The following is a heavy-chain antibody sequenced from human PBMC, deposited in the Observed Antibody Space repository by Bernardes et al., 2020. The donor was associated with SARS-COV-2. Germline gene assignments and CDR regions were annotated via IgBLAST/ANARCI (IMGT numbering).Heavy chain of an antibody. J-gene: IGHJ5*02. CDR3: VRDLDRYDS. CDR1: GFTFSNYI. CDR2: INIDGSST. D-gene: IGHD3-16*01. V-gene: IGHV3-74*03. Sequence: GGSRRLSCATSGFTFSNYIMHWVRQAPGKGLVWVSRINIDGSSTTYADSVKGRFTISRDNAKSTLYLQMNSLRAEDTAVYYCVRDLDRYDSWGQGTLLTVSS.